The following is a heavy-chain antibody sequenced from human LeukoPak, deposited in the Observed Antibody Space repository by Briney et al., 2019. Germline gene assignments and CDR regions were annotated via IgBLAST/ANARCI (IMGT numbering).Heavy chain of an antibody. CDR1: GFTFSSYE. J-gene: IGHJ6*03. CDR3: RGDYESDYHYYMDV. D-gene: IGHD2-21*02. Sequence: GGSLRLSCAASGFTFSSYEMNWVRQAPGKGLEWVGHIRSKANSYATAYSPSVKGRFTVSRDDSKNTAYLQMNSLKTEDTAVYYCRGDYESDYHYYMDVWGKGTTVTVSS. V-gene: IGHV3-73*01. CDR2: IRSKANSYAT.